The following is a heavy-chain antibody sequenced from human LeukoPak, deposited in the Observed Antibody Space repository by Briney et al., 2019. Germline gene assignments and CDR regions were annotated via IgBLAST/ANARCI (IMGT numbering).Heavy chain of an antibody. D-gene: IGHD1-26*01. CDR1: GGSISSSSYC. CDR2: IYYSGST. Sequence: ETLSLTCTVSGGSISSSSYCWGWIRQPPGKGLEWIGSIYYSGSTYYNPSLKSRVTISVDTSKNQFSLKLSSVTAADTAVYYCASVGATTSKKPYYFDYWGQGTLVTVSS. CDR3: ASVGATTSKKPYYFDY. V-gene: IGHV4-39*01. J-gene: IGHJ4*02.